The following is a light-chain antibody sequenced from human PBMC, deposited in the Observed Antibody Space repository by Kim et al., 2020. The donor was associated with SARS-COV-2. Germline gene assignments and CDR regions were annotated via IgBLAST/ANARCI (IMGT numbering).Light chain of an antibody. CDR3: QQYGSSPT. J-gene: IGKJ4*01. CDR1: QSVSSSY. CDR2: GAS. Sequence: LYPGERATLSGRASQSVSSSYLAWYQQKPGQAPRLLIYGASSRATGIPDRFSGSGSGTDFTLTISRLEPEDFAVYYCQQYGSSPTFGGGTKVDIK. V-gene: IGKV3-20*01.